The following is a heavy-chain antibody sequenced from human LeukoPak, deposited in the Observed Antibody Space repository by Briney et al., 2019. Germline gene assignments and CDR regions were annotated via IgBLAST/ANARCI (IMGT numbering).Heavy chain of an antibody. CDR3: AREGDYGSGSYYYGMDV. Sequence: GGSLRLSCAASGFTVSSNYMSWVRQAPGKGLEWVSVIYSGGSTYYADSVKGRFTISRDNSKNTLYLQMNSLRAEDTAVYYCAREGDYGSGSYYYGMDVWGQGTTVTVSS. CDR2: IYSGGST. CDR1: GFTVSSNY. V-gene: IGHV3-53*01. J-gene: IGHJ6*02. D-gene: IGHD3-10*01.